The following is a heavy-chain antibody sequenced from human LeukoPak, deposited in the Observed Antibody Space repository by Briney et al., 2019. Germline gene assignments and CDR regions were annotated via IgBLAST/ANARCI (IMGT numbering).Heavy chain of an antibody. V-gene: IGHV3-23*01. CDR1: GFIFNNYG. CDR2: ISNDGGGT. J-gene: IGHJ5*02. D-gene: IGHD3-22*01. CDR3: AKGSSGYFLDL. Sequence: GGSLRLSCAASGFIFNNYGLVWVRQAPGKGLEWVSAISNDGGGTTYADFVKGRFTISRDNSKNTLFLQMNSLRAEDTALCYCAKGSSGYFLDLWGQGTLVTVSS.